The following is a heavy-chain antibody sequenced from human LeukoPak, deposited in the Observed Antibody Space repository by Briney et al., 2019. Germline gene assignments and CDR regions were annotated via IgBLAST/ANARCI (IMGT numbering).Heavy chain of an antibody. D-gene: IGHD2-2*01. V-gene: IGHV3-66*02. CDR3: ARARGCDSSTSCHADWYFDL. J-gene: IGHJ2*01. Sequence: GGSLRLSCAASGFTVSSNYMSWVRQAPGKGLEWVSVIYSGGSTYYADSVKGRFTISRDNSKNTLYLQMNSLRAEDRAVYYCARARGCDSSTSCHADWYFDLWGRGTLVTVSS. CDR1: GFTVSSNY. CDR2: IYSGGST.